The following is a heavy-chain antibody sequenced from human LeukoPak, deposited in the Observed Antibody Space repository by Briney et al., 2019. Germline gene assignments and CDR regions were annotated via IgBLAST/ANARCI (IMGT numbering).Heavy chain of an antibody. D-gene: IGHD6-19*01. CDR2: IIPIFGTA. V-gene: IGHV1-69*13. CDR3: ARDPLRSGWPDAFDI. CDR1: GGTFSSYA. J-gene: IGHJ3*02. Sequence: GASVKVSCKASGGTFSSYAISWVRQAPGQGLEWMGGIIPIFGTANYAQKFQGRVTITADESTSTAYMELSSLRSEDTAMYYCARDPLRSGWPDAFDIWGQGTMVTVSS.